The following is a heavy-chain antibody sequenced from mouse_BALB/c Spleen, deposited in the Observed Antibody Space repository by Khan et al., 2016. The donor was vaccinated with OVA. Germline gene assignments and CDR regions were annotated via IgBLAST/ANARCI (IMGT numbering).Heavy chain of an antibody. CDR2: IWSDGIT. CDR3: ARQPYYHYYIMDY. D-gene: IGHD2-10*01. CDR1: GFSLTNYG. Sequence: QVQLKESGPGLVAPSQSLSITCTISGFSLTNYGVHCVRQPPGKGLEWLVVIWSDGITTYNSALKSILSISKDNSKSQVFLKMNSLQTDDTAMYYCARQPYYHYYIMDYWGQGTSVTVSS. V-gene: IGHV2-6-1*01. J-gene: IGHJ4*01.